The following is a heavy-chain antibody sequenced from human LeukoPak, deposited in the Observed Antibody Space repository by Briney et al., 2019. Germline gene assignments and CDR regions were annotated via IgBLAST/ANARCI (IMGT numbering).Heavy chain of an antibody. CDR2: IIPIFGTA. J-gene: IGHJ6*03. CDR1: GYTFTSYD. D-gene: IGHD2-15*01. Sequence: VKVSCKAPGYTFTSYDINWVRQAPGQGLEWMGGIIPIFGTANYAQKFQGRVTITADESTSTAYMELSSLRSEDTAVYYCARDTSGGYYYYMDVWGKGTTVTISS. V-gene: IGHV1-69*01. CDR3: ARDTSGGYYYYMDV.